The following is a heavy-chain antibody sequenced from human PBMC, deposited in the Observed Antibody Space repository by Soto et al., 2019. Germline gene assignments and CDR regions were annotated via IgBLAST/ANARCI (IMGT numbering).Heavy chain of an antibody. CDR2: ITNNSDYT. D-gene: IGHD6-19*01. J-gene: IGHJ4*02. CDR3: AKGYSTGWHSSLNS. CDR1: GFTFSNYG. V-gene: IGHV3-23*04. Sequence: EVQLVESGGGFVQPGGSLRLSCAASGFTFSNYGVSWVCQAPGKGLECVSAITNNSDYTYYVDSVKGRFTVSRDNSKNTLFLEMNSLRAEDTAVYYCAKGYSTGWHSSLNSWGQGTLVTVSS.